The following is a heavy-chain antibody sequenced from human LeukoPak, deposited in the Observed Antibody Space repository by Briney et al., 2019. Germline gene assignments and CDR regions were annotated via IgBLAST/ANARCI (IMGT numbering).Heavy chain of an antibody. V-gene: IGHV3-53*01. J-gene: IGHJ6*02. CDR2: IYSGGST. CDR3: ARDLYYYYGMDG. Sequence: GGSLRLSCAASGFTFRSYSMNWVRQAPGKGLEWVSVIYSGGSTYYADSVKGRFTISRDNSKNTLYLQMNSLRAEDTAVYYCARDLYYYYGMDGWGQGTTVTVSS. CDR1: GFTFRSYS.